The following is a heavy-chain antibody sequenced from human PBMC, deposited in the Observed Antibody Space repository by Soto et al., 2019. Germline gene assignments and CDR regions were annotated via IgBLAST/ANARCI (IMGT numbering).Heavy chain of an antibody. CDR3: ARSSSSGWYGVKYNWFDP. J-gene: IGHJ5*02. V-gene: IGHV2-5*02. CDR2: IYWDDDK. Sequence: SGPTLVNPTQTLTLTCTFSGFSLSTTGVGVGWISQPPGKALEWLALIYWDDDKRYSPSLKSRLTITKDTSKNQVVLTMTNMDPVDTATYYCARSSSSGWYGVKYNWFDPWGQGTLVTVSS. CDR1: GFSLSTTGVG. D-gene: IGHD6-19*01.